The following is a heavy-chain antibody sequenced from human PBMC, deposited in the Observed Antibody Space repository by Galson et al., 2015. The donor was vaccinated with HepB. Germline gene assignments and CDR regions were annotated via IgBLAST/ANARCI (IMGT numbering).Heavy chain of an antibody. CDR2: ISYDGSNK. CDR1: GFTFSSYA. Sequence: SLRLSCAASGFTFSSYAMHWVRQAPGKGLEWVAVISYDGSNKYYADSVKGRFTISRDNSKNTLYLQMNSLRAEDTAVYYCARGSSGYFYYYYYYGMDVWGQGTTVTVSS. V-gene: IGHV3-30-3*01. D-gene: IGHD5-12*01. J-gene: IGHJ6*02. CDR3: ARGSSGYFYYYYYYGMDV.